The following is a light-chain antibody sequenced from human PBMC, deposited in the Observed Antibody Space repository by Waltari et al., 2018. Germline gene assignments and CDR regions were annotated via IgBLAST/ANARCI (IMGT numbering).Light chain of an antibody. Sequence: IMLTQSPGTLSLSPGEKATLSCRASQSVSRSLAWYQQKPGQAPKLLIYGASTRATGIPDRFTGSGSGTDFSLTISSLEPEYFAIYFCQHYVRLPATFGQGTKVEIK. V-gene: IGKV3-20*01. CDR2: GAS. CDR1: QSVSRS. J-gene: IGKJ1*01. CDR3: QHYVRLPAT.